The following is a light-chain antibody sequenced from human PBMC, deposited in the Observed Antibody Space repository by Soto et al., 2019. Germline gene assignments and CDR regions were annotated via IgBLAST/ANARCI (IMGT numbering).Light chain of an antibody. Sequence: QSVVTQPPSVSGAPGQRVTISCSGSSSNIGAGHHIHWYQQLPGTAPKLLIYGNSNRPSGVPDRFSGSKSGTSASLAITGLQAEDEADYYCQSYDSSLSGSWVFGGGTKLTVL. V-gene: IGLV1-40*01. CDR1: SSNIGAGHH. CDR2: GNS. J-gene: IGLJ3*02. CDR3: QSYDSSLSGSWV.